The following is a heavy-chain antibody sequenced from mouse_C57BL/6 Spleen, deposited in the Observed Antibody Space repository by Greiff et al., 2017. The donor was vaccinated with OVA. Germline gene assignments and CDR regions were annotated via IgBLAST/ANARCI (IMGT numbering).Heavy chain of an antibody. J-gene: IGHJ1*03. Sequence: VQLQQSGPELVKPGASVKISCKASGYSFTGYYMHWVKQSHGNILDWIGYIYPYNGVSSYNQKFKGKATLTVDKSSSTAYMELRSLTSEYSAVYYCASVTTVVDCYFDVWGTGTTVTVSS. CDR1: GYSFTGYY. CDR3: ASVTTVVDCYFDV. D-gene: IGHD1-1*01. V-gene: IGHV1-31*01. CDR2: IYPYNGVS.